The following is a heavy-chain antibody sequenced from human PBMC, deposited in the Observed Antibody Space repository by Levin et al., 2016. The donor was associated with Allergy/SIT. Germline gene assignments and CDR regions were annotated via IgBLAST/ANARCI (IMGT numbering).Heavy chain of an antibody. CDR2: IYYSGST. V-gene: IGHV4-39*01. J-gene: IGHJ4*02. CDR1: GGSISSSSYY. Sequence: SETLSLTCTVSGGSISSSSYYWGWIRQPPGKGLEWIGSIYYSGSTYYNPSLKSRVTISVDTSKNQFSLKLSSVTAADTAVYYCARQFSNYDFWSGYNYWGQGTLVTVSS. D-gene: IGHD3-3*01. CDR3: ARQFSNYDFWSGYNY.